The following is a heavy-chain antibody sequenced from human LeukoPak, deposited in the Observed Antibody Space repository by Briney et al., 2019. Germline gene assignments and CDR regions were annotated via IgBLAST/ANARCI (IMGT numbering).Heavy chain of an antibody. Sequence: GGSLRLSCAASGFTFSSYWMSWVRQAPGKGLEWVANIKQDGSEKYYVDSVKGRFTISRDNAKNSLYLQMNSLRAEDTAVYYCAKSGSGRAFDIWGQGTMVTVSS. CDR3: AKSGSGRAFDI. CDR1: GFTFSSYW. J-gene: IGHJ3*02. V-gene: IGHV3-7*03. CDR2: IKQDGSEK. D-gene: IGHD3-10*01.